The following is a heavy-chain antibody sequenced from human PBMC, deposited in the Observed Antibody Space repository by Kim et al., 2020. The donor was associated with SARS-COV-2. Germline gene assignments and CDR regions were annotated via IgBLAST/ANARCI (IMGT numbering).Heavy chain of an antibody. Sequence: SETLSLTCAVYGGSFSGYYWSWIRQPPGKGLEWIGEINHSGSTNYNPSLKSRVTISVDTSKNQFSLKLSSVTAADTAVYYCARGLSIAALFYYYGMDVWGQGTTVTVSS. J-gene: IGHJ6*02. CDR3: ARGLSIAALFYYYGMDV. CDR1: GGSFSGYY. V-gene: IGHV4-34*01. D-gene: IGHD6-6*01. CDR2: INHSGST.